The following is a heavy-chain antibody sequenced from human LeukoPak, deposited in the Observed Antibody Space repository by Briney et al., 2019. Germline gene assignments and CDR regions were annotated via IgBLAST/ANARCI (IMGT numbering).Heavy chain of an antibody. CDR2: IIPIFGTA. CDR3: ARTLGYSSGWYSEPSPSWFDP. CDR1: GGTFSSYA. J-gene: IGHJ5*02. D-gene: IGHD6-19*01. V-gene: IGHV1-69*13. Sequence: SVKVSCKASGGTFSSYAISWVRQAPGQGLEWMGGIIPIFGTANYAQKFQGRVTITADGSTRTAYMELSSLRSEDTAVYYCARTLGYSSGWYSEPSPSWFDPWGQGTLVTASS.